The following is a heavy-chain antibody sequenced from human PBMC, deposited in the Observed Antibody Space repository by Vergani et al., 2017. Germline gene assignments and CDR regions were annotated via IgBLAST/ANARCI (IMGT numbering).Heavy chain of an antibody. CDR3: AKYDFWSGNWFDP. Sequence: EVQLVQSGAEVKKPGESLKISCKGSGYSFTSYWIGWVRQMPGKGMEWMGIIYPGDSDTRYSPSFQGQVTISADKSISTAYLQWSSRKASDPAIYYCAKYDFWSGNWFDPWGQGTLVTVSS. J-gene: IGHJ5*02. CDR2: IYPGDSDT. CDR1: GYSFTSYW. D-gene: IGHD3-3*01. V-gene: IGHV5-51*01.